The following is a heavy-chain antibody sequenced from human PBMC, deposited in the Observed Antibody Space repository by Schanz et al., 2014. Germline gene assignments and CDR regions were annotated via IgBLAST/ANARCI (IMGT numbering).Heavy chain of an antibody. V-gene: IGHV4-30-4*07. D-gene: IGHD1-1*01. CDR2: IYYSGST. CDR1: GGSISSGGYS. J-gene: IGHJ6*02. CDR3: ARGGRTTYNYYYGMDV. Sequence: QVQLQESGPGLVKPSQTLSLTCAVSGGSISSGGYSWNWIRQPPGKGLEWIVYIYYSGSTYYNPSPKSRVTISVDTPKNQFSRNLTSLPAADTAVYYCARGGRTTYNYYYGMDVWGQGTTVTVSS.